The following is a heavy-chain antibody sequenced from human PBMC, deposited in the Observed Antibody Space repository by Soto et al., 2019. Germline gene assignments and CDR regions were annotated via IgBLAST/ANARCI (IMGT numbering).Heavy chain of an antibody. V-gene: IGHV4-61*01. J-gene: IGHJ4*02. CDR3: ARDFAYFDS. CDR1: GGSFKSGSYS. D-gene: IGHD3-3*01. CDR2: VYHTGRT. Sequence: QVQLQESGPGLVKPSETLSLTCTVSGGSFKSGSYSWSWIRQPPGKGLEWIGYVYHTGRTSYNPPLKSRVSISMATSKKPFSLNLDSVTAADTAVYFCARDFAYFDSWGQGTLVTVSS.